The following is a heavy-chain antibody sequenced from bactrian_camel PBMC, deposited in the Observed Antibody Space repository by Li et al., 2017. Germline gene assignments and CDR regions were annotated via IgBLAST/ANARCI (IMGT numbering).Heavy chain of an antibody. D-gene: IGHD3*01. CDR3: AKEDMTYIAADY. J-gene: IGHJ4*01. CDR2: INEHGDLA. V-gene: IGHV3S1*01. Sequence: HVQLVESGGGLVQPGGSLRLSCAASGFTFSSYHMTWVRQVPGKGLEVVSTINEHGDLAYYANSVRGRFTISRDNAKNTLYLQMNSLKPEDTAVCYCAKEDMTYIAADYWGQGTQVTVS. CDR1: GFTFSSYH.